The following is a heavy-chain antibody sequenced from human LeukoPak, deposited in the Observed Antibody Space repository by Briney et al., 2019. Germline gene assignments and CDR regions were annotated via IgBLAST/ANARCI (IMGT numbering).Heavy chain of an antibody. V-gene: IGHV3-23*01. CDR1: GITFGSYA. Sequence: GGSLRLSCAASGITFGSYAMSWARQAPGKGLEWVSSISGNGGSKYHADSVKGRFTISRDNSKSTLYLQMNSLRAEDTAVHYCAKEGRVGATRFSDYWGQGTLVTVSS. D-gene: IGHD1-26*01. CDR2: ISGNGGSK. J-gene: IGHJ4*02. CDR3: AKEGRVGATRFSDY.